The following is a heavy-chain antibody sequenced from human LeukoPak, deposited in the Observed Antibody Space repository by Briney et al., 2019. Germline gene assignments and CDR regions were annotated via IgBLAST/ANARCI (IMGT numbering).Heavy chain of an antibody. Sequence: GESLKISCKGSGYSFTSYWIGWVRQMPGKGLEWMGIIYPGDSDTRYSPSFQGQVTISADKSISTAYLQWRSLKASDTAMYYCARHPILDYGDLYAFDIWGQGTMVTVSS. J-gene: IGHJ3*02. CDR3: ARHPILDYGDLYAFDI. V-gene: IGHV5-51*01. CDR1: GYSFTSYW. D-gene: IGHD4-17*01. CDR2: IYPGDSDT.